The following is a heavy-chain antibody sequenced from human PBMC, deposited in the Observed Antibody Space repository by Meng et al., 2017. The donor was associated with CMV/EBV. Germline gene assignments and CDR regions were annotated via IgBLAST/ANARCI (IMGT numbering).Heavy chain of an antibody. D-gene: IGHD3-9*01. V-gene: IGHV3-30*04. CDR3: ARDQKVLSGVLRYFDWSIDYYYYGMDV. CDR2: ISYDGSNK. Sequence: GESLKISCAASGFTFSSYAMHWVRQAPGKGLEWVAVISYDGSNKYYADSVKGRFTISRDNSKNTLYLQMNSLRAEDTAVYYCARDQKVLSGVLRYFDWSIDYYYYGMDVWGQGTTVTVSS. CDR1: GFTFSSYA. J-gene: IGHJ6*02.